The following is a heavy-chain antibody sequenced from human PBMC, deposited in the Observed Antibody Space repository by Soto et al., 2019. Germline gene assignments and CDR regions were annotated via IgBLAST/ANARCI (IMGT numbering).Heavy chain of an antibody. CDR3: AGMPYNSGPRLDS. D-gene: IGHD6-25*01. Sequence: TLSLTCNMSGDSYSISTYSWSWIRQPPGKALQWIGFIYQSGVTSYNPSLASRVSISLDRSNNQCSLKLKSVTAADTAVYFGAGMPYNSGPRLDSWGPGTMGT. CDR1: GDSYSISTYS. V-gene: IGHV4-30-2*01. CDR2: IYQSGVT. J-gene: IGHJ5*01.